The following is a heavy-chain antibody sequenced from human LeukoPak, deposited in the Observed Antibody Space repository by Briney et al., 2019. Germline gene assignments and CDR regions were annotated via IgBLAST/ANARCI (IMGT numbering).Heavy chain of an antibody. CDR1: GFTFSDYS. V-gene: IGHV3-21*01. CDR3: ARAPMGGSSDWYFDL. Sequence: PGGSLRLSCAASGFTFSDYSMNWVRQAAGKGLEWVSSISSSSYIYYADSVKGRFTISRDNAKNSLYLQMNSLRAEDTAVYYCARAPMGGSSDWYFDLWGRGTLVTVSS. CDR2: ISSSSYI. J-gene: IGHJ2*01. D-gene: IGHD1-26*01.